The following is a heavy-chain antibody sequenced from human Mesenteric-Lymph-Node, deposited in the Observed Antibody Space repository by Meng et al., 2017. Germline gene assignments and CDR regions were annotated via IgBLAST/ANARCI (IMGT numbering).Heavy chain of an antibody. Sequence: ASVKVSCKASGYTFTSYDINWVRQATGQGLEWMGWMNPNSGNTGYAQKFRGRVTMTRNTSISTAYMELNSLRSEDTAVYYCARRVAASGTTLGYWGQGTLVTVSS. D-gene: IGHD6-13*01. V-gene: IGHV1-8*01. CDR2: MNPNSGNT. CDR1: GYTFTSYD. J-gene: IGHJ4*02. CDR3: ARRVAASGTTLGY.